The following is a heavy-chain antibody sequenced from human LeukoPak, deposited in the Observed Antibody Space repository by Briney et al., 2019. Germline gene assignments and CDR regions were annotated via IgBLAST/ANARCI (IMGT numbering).Heavy chain of an antibody. CDR3: SRDGSLVRLDY. CDR1: GFTLDDHA. CDR2: ISGDGGST. V-gene: IGHV3-43*02. Sequence: PGGSLRLSCAASGFTLDDHAMHWVRQAPGKGLEWVSLISGDGGSTYYADSAKGRFTISRDNSKNSLYLQMNSLRTEDTALYYCSRDGSLVRLDYWGQGTLVTVSS. J-gene: IGHJ4*02. D-gene: IGHD5-24*01.